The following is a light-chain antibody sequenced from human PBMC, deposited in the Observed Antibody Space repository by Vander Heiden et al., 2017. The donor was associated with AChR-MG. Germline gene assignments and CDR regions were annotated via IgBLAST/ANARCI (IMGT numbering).Light chain of an antibody. V-gene: IGLV1-40*01. Sequence: QSVLTPPPSVSRAPGQRVPISCPGSSSNIGADYDVQWYQQLPGTAPKRLIYGNNYRPSGVPDRCSGSKSGTSASLAITGLQAEDEADYYCQSYDSSLSGVFGTGTKVTVL. CDR1: SSNIGADYD. J-gene: IGLJ1*01. CDR2: GNN. CDR3: QSYDSSLSGV.